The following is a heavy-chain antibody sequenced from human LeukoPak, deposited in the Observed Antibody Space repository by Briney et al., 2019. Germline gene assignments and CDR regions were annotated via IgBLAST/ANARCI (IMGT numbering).Heavy chain of an antibody. CDR2: INHGGST. CDR3: ARGYRGASGYSSGWYSVSRSSNYGMDV. J-gene: IGHJ6*02. D-gene: IGHD6-19*01. Sequence: PGGSLRLSCAASGFTFSSYAMSWIRQPPGKGLEWIGEINHGGSTNYNPSLKSRVTISVDTSKNQFSLKLSSVTAADTAVYYCARGYRGASGYSSGWYSVSRSSNYGMDVWGQGTTVTVSS. V-gene: IGHV4-34*01. CDR1: GFTFSSYA.